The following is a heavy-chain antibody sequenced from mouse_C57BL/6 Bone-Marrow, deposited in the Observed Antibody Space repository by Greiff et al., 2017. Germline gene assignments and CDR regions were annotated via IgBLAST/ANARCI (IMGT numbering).Heavy chain of an antibody. CDR1: GFNIKDYY. J-gene: IGHJ3*01. CDR3: TVYYPFAY. D-gene: IGHD1-1*01. CDR2: IDPEDGDT. V-gene: IGHV14-1*01. Sequence: VQLQQSGAELVRPGASVKLSCTASGFNIKDYYMHWVKQRPEQGLEWIGRIDPEDGDTEYAPKFQGKATMTAATSSNTADLQLSSLTTEDTAVYYCTVYYPFAYWGQGTLVTVSA.